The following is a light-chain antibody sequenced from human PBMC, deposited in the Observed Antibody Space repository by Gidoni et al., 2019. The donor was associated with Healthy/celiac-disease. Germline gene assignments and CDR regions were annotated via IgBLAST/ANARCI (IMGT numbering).Light chain of an antibody. J-gene: IGLJ3*02. CDR1: SSNIGSNY. Sequence: QSVLTPPPSASGPPGQSVTISCSGSSSNIGSNYVYWYQQLPGTAPKLLIYRNNQRPSGVPDRFSGSKSGTSASLAISGLRSEDEADYYCAAWDDSLSGSWVFGGGTKLTVL. CDR3: AAWDDSLSGSWV. CDR2: RNN. V-gene: IGLV1-47*01.